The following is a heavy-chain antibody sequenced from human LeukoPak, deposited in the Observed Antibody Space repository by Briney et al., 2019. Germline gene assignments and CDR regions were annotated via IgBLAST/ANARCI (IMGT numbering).Heavy chain of an antibody. CDR2: INPNSGGT. CDR3: AREAPSNSGSYYFDY. V-gene: IGHV1-2*02. D-gene: IGHD1-26*01. Sequence: ASVKVSCKASGYTFTGYYMHWVRQAPGQGLEWMGWINPNSGGTNYAQKLQGRVTMTTDTSTSTAYMELRSLRSDDTAVYYCAREAPSNSGSYYFDYWGQGTLVTVSS. CDR1: GYTFTGYY. J-gene: IGHJ4*02.